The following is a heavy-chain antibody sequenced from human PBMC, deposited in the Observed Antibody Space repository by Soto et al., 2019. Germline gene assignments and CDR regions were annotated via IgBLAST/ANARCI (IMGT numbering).Heavy chain of an antibody. Sequence: ASVKVSCKASGYTFTSYGISWVRQAPGQGLEWMGWISAYNGNTNYAQKLQGRVTMTTDTSTSTAYMELRSLRSDDTAVYYCARDRVQLWLHGAFDIWGQGTMVTVSS. CDR1: GYTFTSYG. D-gene: IGHD5-18*01. J-gene: IGHJ3*02. CDR2: ISAYNGNT. V-gene: IGHV1-18*01. CDR3: ARDRVQLWLHGAFDI.